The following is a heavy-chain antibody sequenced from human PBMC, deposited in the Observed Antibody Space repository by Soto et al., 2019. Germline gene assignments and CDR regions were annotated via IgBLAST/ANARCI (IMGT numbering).Heavy chain of an antibody. Sequence: SETLSLTCTVSGGSLNSYYWTWIRPSPGKGLEWIGYVSSTGSTNYNPSLKSRLTMSLDTSTNEVSLSLTSVTAADAAVYFCARFSPPRKSYDSNPGWFDPWGQGIMVTVSS. CDR3: ARFSPPRKSYDSNPGWFDP. CDR2: VSSTGST. J-gene: IGHJ5*02. CDR1: GGSLNSYY. V-gene: IGHV4-59*01. D-gene: IGHD3-22*01.